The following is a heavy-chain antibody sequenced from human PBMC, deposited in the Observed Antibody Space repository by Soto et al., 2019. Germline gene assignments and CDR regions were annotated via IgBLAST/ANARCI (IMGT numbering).Heavy chain of an antibody. Sequence: QVQLVESGGGVVQPGRSLRLSCAASGFTISSYGMHWVRQAPGKGLEWVAVISYDGSNKYYADSVKGRFTISRDNSKNTLYLQMNSLRAEDTAVYYCAKDALVGELLYPQIDYWGQGTLVTVSS. CDR2: ISYDGSNK. V-gene: IGHV3-30*18. CDR3: AKDALVGELLYPQIDY. J-gene: IGHJ4*02. D-gene: IGHD3-10*01. CDR1: GFTISSYG.